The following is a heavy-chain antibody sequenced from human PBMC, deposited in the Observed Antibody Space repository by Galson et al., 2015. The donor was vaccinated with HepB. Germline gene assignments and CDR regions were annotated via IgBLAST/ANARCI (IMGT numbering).Heavy chain of an antibody. CDR2: TYYRSKWYN. CDR1: GDSVSSSTAA. V-gene: IGHV6-1*01. D-gene: IGHD3-22*01. J-gene: IGHJ6*02. CDR3: ARDSFYDNTGYPVPRNFGVDV. Sequence: CAISGDSVSSSTAAWNWIRQSPSRGLEWLGRTYYRSKWYNDYAVSVKSRITINPDISKNQFSLQLSSVTPDDTAVYYCARDSFYDNTGYPVPRNFGVDVWGQGTTVTVSS.